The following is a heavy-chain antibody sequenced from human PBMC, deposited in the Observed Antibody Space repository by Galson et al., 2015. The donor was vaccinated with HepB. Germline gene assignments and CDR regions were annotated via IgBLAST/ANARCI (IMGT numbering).Heavy chain of an antibody. CDR1: GGSFSGYY. J-gene: IGHJ4*02. Sequence: SEPLSLTCAVYGGSFSGYYWSWIRQPPGKGLEWIGEINHSGSTNYNPSLKSRVTISVDTSKNQFSLKLSSVTAADTAVYYCARGRRIERVPAAMWGSGSYLPFGYWGQGTLVTVSS. D-gene: IGHD2-2*01. CDR3: ARGRRIERVPAAMWGSGSYLPFGY. V-gene: IGHV4-34*01. CDR2: INHSGST.